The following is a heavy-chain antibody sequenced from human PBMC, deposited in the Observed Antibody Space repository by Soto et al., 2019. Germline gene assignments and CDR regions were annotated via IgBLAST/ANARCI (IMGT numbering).Heavy chain of an antibody. V-gene: IGHV5-10-1*01. CDR2: IDPSDSYT. Sequence: GESLKISCEGSGYTFTSYYITWARQLPGKVLEWMGRIDPSDSYTTYNPSFEGHVTISADKSIRTAYLQLTSLEASDTAMYYCARGDTAIVRKGLDVCGQGXPVTVYS. CDR1: GYTFTSYY. CDR3: ARGDTAIVRKGLDV. D-gene: IGHD5-18*01. J-gene: IGHJ6*02.